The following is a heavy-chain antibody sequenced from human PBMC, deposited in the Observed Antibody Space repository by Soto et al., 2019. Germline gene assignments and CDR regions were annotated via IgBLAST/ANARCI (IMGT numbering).Heavy chain of an antibody. CDR2: IYHNGST. D-gene: IGHD3-22*01. CDR1: GGSISSSNW. V-gene: IGHV4-4*02. J-gene: IGHJ6*02. Sequence: AETLSLTCAVSGGSISSSNWWSWVRQPPGKGREWIGEIYHNGSTNYNPSLKRRITISVDKSKTQFSLKLGSVTAADTAVYYCARDSNHWVYDSSGPRSNYYYGMDVWGQGTTVTVSS. CDR3: ARDSNHWVYDSSGPRSNYYYGMDV.